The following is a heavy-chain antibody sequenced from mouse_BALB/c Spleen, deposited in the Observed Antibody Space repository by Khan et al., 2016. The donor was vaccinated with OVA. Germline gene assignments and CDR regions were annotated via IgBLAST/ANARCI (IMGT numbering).Heavy chain of an antibody. V-gene: IGHV1-54*01. J-gene: IGHJ3*01. Sequence: VQLQESGAELVRPGTSVKVSCKASGYAFTNYLIEWVKQRPGQGLEWIGLINPGSGGTNYNEKFKGKATLTAAKSSSTAYMQLSSLTSDDSAVYFCARQGANRGWFAYWGQGTLVTVSA. D-gene: IGHD2-14*01. CDR1: GYAFTNYL. CDR3: ARQGANRGWFAY. CDR2: INPGSGGT.